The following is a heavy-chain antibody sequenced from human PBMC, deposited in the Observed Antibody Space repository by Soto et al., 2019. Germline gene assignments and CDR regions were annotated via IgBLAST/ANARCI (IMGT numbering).Heavy chain of an antibody. Sequence: SVKVSCKASGGTFTNYAFSWVRQAPGQGLEWLGGIIPIFGTADYAQKFQGRVTITADESTSTAHMELSSLRSDDTAVYYCARDAGSFDYWGQGTLVTVSS. CDR3: ARDAGSFDY. J-gene: IGHJ4*02. D-gene: IGHD3-10*01. V-gene: IGHV1-69*13. CDR2: IIPIFGTA. CDR1: GGTFTNYA.